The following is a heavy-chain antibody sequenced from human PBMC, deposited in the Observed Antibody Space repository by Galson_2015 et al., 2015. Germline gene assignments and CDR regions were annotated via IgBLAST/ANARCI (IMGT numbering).Heavy chain of an antibody. Sequence: SLRLSCAASEFTFSSYAMHWVRQAPGKGLEYVSAISSNGGSTYYANSVKGRFTISRDNSKNTLYLQMGSLKAEDMAVYYCARVTAAAVDYWGQGTLVTVSS. D-gene: IGHD6-13*01. J-gene: IGHJ4*02. V-gene: IGHV3-64*01. CDR1: EFTFSSYA. CDR2: ISSNGGST. CDR3: ARVTAAAVDY.